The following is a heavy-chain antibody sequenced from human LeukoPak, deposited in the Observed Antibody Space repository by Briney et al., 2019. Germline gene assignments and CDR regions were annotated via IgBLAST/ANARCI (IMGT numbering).Heavy chain of an antibody. CDR3: AREATGTTDSDAFDI. J-gene: IGHJ3*02. D-gene: IGHD1-1*01. CDR2: INPNSGGT. CDR1: GYTFTGYY. Sequence: ASVKVSCKASGYTFTGYYMHWVRQAPGQGLEWMGWINPNSGGTNYVQKFQGRVTMTRDTSISTAYMELSRLRSDDTAVYYCAREATGTTDSDAFDIWGQGTMVTVSS. V-gene: IGHV1-2*02.